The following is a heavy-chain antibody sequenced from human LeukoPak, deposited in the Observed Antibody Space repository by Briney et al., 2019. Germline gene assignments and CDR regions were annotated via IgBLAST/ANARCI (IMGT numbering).Heavy chain of an antibody. Sequence: GGSLRLSCTASGFTFSDYWMTWVRQAPGKGPEWVANIKQDGSQRYYVDSVRGRFTISRDESENTLYLQMNSLRVEDTAVYFCARDRAALQDWVEFDPWGQGTPVIVSS. CDR2: IKQDGSQR. J-gene: IGHJ5*02. D-gene: IGHD3/OR15-3a*01. CDR1: GFTFSDYW. V-gene: IGHV3-7*01. CDR3: ARDRAALQDWVEFDP.